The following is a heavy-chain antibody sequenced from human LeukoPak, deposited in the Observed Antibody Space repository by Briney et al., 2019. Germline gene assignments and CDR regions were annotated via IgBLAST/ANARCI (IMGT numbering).Heavy chain of an antibody. CDR1: GFTFSDYY. J-gene: IGHJ4*02. Sequence: GGSLRLSCAASGFTFSDYYMSWIRQAPGKGLEWVSYVRSSGSTIYYADSVKGRFTISRDNAKNSLYLQMNSLRAEDTAVYYCARAGCSSTSCYEFDYWGQGTLVTVSS. CDR2: VRSSGSTI. D-gene: IGHD2-2*01. CDR3: ARAGCSSTSCYEFDY. V-gene: IGHV3-11*04.